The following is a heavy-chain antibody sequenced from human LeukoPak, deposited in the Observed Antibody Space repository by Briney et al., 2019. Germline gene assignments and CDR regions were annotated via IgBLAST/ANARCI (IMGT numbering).Heavy chain of an antibody. V-gene: IGHV4-59*01. CDR2: IYYSGST. Sequence: SETVSLTCTVSGGSISSYYWSWIRQPPGKGLEWIGYIYYSGSTNYNPSLKSRVTISVDTSKNQFSLEMTSVTAADTAVYYCAKVHDFWSGYSLDYWGQGSLVTVSS. J-gene: IGHJ4*02. CDR3: AKVHDFWSGYSLDY. D-gene: IGHD3-3*01. CDR1: GGSISSYY.